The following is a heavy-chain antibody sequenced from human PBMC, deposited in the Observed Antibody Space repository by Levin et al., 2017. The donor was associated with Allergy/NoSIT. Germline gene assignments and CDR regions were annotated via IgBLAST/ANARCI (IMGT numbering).Heavy chain of an antibody. CDR1: GGSISSTSHY. CDR3: AREPYYDDVMDV. Sequence: SETLSLTCTVSGGSISSTSHYWGWIRQPPGKGLEWIGSAYYTGGTFYNPSLKSRVTMSVDTSKNQFSLKLSSVTAADTALYYCAREPYYDDVMDVWGQGTTVTVSS. V-gene: IGHV4-39*02. CDR2: AYYTGGT. J-gene: IGHJ6*02.